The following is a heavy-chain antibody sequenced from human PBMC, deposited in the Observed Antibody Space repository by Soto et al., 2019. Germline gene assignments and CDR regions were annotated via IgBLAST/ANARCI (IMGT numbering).Heavy chain of an antibody. V-gene: IGHV4-59*01. CDR2: IYYSGST. CDR1: GGSISSYY. J-gene: IGHJ6*02. Sequence: SETLSLTCTVSGGSISSYYWSWIRQPPGKGLEWIGYIYYSGSTNYNPSLKSRVTISVDTSKNQFSLKLSSVTAADTAVYYCARVPKHCGGDCYPDYSSDNGMDVWRQGPTVPSP. D-gene: IGHD2-21*02. CDR3: ARVPKHCGGDCYPDYSSDNGMDV.